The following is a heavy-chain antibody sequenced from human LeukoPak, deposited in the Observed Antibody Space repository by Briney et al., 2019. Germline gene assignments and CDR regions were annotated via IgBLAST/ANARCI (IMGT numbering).Heavy chain of an antibody. J-gene: IGHJ6*03. V-gene: IGHV4-30-4*08. CDR2: IHYRGST. CDR3: ARCPVTYYFYYYYMDV. Sequence: SQTLSLTCTVSGGSISRGDYYWSWIRQPPGKGLEWIGYIHYRGSTYHNPSLQSRVTISVDTSKNQFSLKLSSVTAADTVVYYCARCPVTYYFYYYYMDVWGKGTTVTVSS. CDR1: GGSISRGDYY.